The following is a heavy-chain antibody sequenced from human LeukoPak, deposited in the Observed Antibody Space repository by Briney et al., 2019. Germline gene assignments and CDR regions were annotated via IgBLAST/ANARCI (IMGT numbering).Heavy chain of an antibody. CDR3: ARDRDSSGYVHWFDP. J-gene: IGHJ5*02. Sequence: GGSLRLSCAVSGFTFSSYWMNWVRQAPGKGLEWVANIKEDGSEKYYVDSVKGRFTISRDNAKNSLYLQMNSLRAEDTAVYYCARDRDSSGYVHWFDPWGQGTLVTVSS. D-gene: IGHD3-22*01. CDR1: GFTFSSYW. V-gene: IGHV3-7*01. CDR2: IKEDGSEK.